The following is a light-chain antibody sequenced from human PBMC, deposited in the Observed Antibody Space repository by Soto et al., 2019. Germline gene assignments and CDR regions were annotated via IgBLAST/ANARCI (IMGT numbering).Light chain of an antibody. CDR3: QSYDSRMV. Sequence: NFMLTQPHSVSESPGKTVTISCTRSSGSIASNYVQWYQQRPGSAPTTVIYEDNQRPSGVPDRFSGSIDSSSNSASLTISGLKTEDEADYYCQSYDSRMVFGGGTKLTVL. CDR2: EDN. J-gene: IGLJ2*01. CDR1: SGSIASNY. V-gene: IGLV6-57*03.